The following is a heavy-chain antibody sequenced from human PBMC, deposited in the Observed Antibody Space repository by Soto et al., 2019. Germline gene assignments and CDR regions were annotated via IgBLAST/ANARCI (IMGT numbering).Heavy chain of an antibody. V-gene: IGHV3-74*01. Sequence: EVELVESGGGFVQRGGSLRLSCTVSGFSFGTYWMHWVRQAPGKGLEWVSRIDRYGIDTVYADSVKGRFTVSRDNDKKILYLQMRSLRTDDTAVYYCARERHSHMLDYWGLGTQVTVSS. CDR3: ARERHSHMLDY. J-gene: IGHJ4*02. D-gene: IGHD6-13*01. CDR1: GFSFGTYW. CDR2: IDRYGIDT.